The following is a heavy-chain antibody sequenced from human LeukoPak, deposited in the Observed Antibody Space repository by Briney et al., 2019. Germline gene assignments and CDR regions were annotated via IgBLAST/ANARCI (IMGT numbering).Heavy chain of an antibody. CDR3: ARVKSYYDSSGLDY. CDR2: IYSGGST. D-gene: IGHD3-22*01. V-gene: IGHV3-53*01. CDR1: GFTVSSNY. J-gene: IGHJ4*02. Sequence: PGGSLRLSCAASGFTVSSNYMGWVRQAPGKGLEWVSVIYSGGSTYYADSVKGRFTISRDNSKNTLYLQMNSLRAEDTAVYYCARVKSYYDSSGLDYWGQGTLVTVSS.